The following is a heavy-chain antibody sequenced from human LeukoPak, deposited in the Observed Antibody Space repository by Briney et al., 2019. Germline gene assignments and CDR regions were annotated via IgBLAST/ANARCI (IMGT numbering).Heavy chain of an antibody. Sequence: SETLSLTCSVSGGSINGNYWSWIRQPAGKGLEWIGLISASGNTNYNPSLEGRITMSVDASKNQFSLKLSSVTAADTAVFYCARENSGSYREFDYWGQGTLVTVSS. D-gene: IGHD1-26*01. CDR1: GGSINGNY. V-gene: IGHV4-4*07. CDR2: ISASGNT. J-gene: IGHJ4*02. CDR3: ARENSGSYREFDY.